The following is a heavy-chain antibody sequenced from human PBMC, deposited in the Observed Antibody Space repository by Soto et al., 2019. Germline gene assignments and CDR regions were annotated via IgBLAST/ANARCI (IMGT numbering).Heavy chain of an antibody. Sequence: PRLSCAASGFTFDDYAMHWVRQAPGKGLEWVSGISWNGGSIDYADSVKGRFTISRDNAKNSLYLQMSSLIRDDTALYYCAKDKYSSSRATFDYWGQGTLVTVSP. CDR1: GFTFDDYA. D-gene: IGHD6-13*01. CDR2: ISWNGGSI. V-gene: IGHV3-9*01. J-gene: IGHJ4*02. CDR3: AKDKYSSSRATFDY.